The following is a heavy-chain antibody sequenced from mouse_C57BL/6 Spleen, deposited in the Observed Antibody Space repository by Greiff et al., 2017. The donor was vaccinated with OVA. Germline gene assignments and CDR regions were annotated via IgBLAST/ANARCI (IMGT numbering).Heavy chain of an antibody. J-gene: IGHJ4*01. Sequence: VQLQQSGPELVKPGASVKISCKASGYTFTDYYMNWVKQSHGKSLEWIGDINPNNGGTSYNQKFKGKATLTVDKSSSTAYMELRSLTSEDSAVYYCAPTVVAHYYDMDYWGQGTSVTVSS. V-gene: IGHV1-26*01. CDR2: INPNNGGT. CDR3: APTVVAHYYDMDY. CDR1: GYTFTDYY. D-gene: IGHD1-1*01.